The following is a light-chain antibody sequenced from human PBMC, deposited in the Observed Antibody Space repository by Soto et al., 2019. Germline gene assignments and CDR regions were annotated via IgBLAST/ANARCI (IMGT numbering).Light chain of an antibody. CDR1: QCVSSN. V-gene: IGKV3-15*01. J-gene: IGKJ1*01. CDR2: GAS. Sequence: EVVMTQSPATLSVSPGERANLSCRASQCVSSNLAWYQQKPGQAPRLLIYGASTRATGIPARFSGSGSGTEFTLTISSLQSEDFAVYYCQQYNNWPPWTFGQGTKVEIK. CDR3: QQYNNWPPWT.